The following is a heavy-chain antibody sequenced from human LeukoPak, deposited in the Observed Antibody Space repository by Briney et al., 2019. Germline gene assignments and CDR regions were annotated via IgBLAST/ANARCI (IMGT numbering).Heavy chain of an antibody. J-gene: IGHJ4*02. V-gene: IGHV3-9*01. CDR3: ASYYDSSGYPFDY. CDR1: GFTFDDYA. Sequence: GGSLRLSCAASGFTFDDYAMHWVRQAPGKGLEWVSGISWNSGSIGYADSVKGRFTISRDNAKNSLYLQMNSLRAEDTAVYYCASYYDSSGYPFDYWGQGTLVTVSS. D-gene: IGHD3-22*01. CDR2: ISWNSGSI.